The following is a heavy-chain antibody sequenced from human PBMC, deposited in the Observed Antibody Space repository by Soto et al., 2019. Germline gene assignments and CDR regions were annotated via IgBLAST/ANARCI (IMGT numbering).Heavy chain of an antibody. CDR1: GFTFSNPW. CDR3: TKDLDY. Sequence: EVQLVESGGGLVKPGGSLRLTCAASGFTFSNPWMNWVRQAPGKGLEWVGRIKSKTDGGTTDYAAPVKGRFTISRDDSQNTMSLQMNSLKIEDTAVYYCTKDLDYWGQGTLVTVSS. CDR2: IKSKTDGGTT. V-gene: IGHV3-15*07. J-gene: IGHJ4*02.